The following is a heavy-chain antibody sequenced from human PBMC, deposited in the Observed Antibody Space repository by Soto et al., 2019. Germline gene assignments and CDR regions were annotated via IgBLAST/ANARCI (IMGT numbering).Heavy chain of an antibody. Sequence: ASVKVSFKASGYPLTSYDINWVRQATGQGREWMGWMNPNSGNTGYAQKFQCRVTMTRNTSISTAYMGLSSLRSEDTAVHYCARGQMEGSSSPDYWGQGTLVTVSS. CDR2: MNPNSGNT. V-gene: IGHV1-8*01. D-gene: IGHD6-6*01. CDR1: GYPLTSYD. J-gene: IGHJ4*02. CDR3: ARGQMEGSSSPDY.